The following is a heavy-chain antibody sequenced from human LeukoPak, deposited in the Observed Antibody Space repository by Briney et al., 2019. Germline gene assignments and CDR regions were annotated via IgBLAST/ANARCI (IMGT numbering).Heavy chain of an antibody. D-gene: IGHD3-10*01. V-gene: IGHV3-66*03. J-gene: IGHJ5*02. CDR3: AKIGSGSYYKVLDP. Sequence: GGSLRLSCTVSGFTVSSNSMSWVRQAPGKGLEWVSFIYSDNTHYPDSVKGRFTISRDNSKNTLYLQMNSLRAEDTAVYYCAKIGSGSYYKVLDPWGQGTLVTVSS. CDR2: IYSDNT. CDR1: GFTVSSNS.